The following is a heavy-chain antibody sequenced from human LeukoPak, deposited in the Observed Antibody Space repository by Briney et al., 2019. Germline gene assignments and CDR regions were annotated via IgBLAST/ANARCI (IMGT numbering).Heavy chain of an antibody. D-gene: IGHD2-2*01. CDR3: ARGRAYCSSTSCYGGDWFDP. CDR2: IIPIFGTA. J-gene: IGHJ5*02. V-gene: IGHV1-69*13. Sequence: SVKVSCKASGCTFSSYAISWVRQAPGQGLEWMGGIIPIFGTANYAQKFQGRVTITADESTSTAYMELSSLRSEDTAVYYCARGRAYCSSTSCYGGDWFDPWGQGTLVTVSS. CDR1: GCTFSSYA.